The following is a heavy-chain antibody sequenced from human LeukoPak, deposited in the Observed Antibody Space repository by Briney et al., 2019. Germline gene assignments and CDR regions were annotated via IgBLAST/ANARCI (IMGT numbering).Heavy chain of an antibody. CDR1: GGSISSSSYY. D-gene: IGHD3-9*01. J-gene: IGHJ6*02. V-gene: IGHV4-39*01. CDR2: IYYSGST. CDR3: ASPGGGLRYFDWLGRYYGMDV. Sequence: SETLSLTCTVSGGSISSSSYYWGWIRQPPGKGLEWIGSIYYSGSTYYNPSLKSRVTISVDTSKNQFSLKLSSVTAADTAVYYCASPGGGLRYFDWLGRYYGMDVWGQGTTVTVSS.